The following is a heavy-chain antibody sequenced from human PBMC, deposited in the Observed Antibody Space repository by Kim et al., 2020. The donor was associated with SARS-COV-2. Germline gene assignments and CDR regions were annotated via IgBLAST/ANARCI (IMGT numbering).Heavy chain of an antibody. D-gene: IGHD6-13*01. V-gene: IGHV1-24*01. CDR1: GYTLTELS. J-gene: IGHJ5*02. Sequence: ASVKVSCKVSGYTLTELSMHWVRQAPGKGLEWMGGFDPEDGETIYAQKFQGRVTMTEDTSKDTAYMELSSLRSEDTAVYYCATGAAAGKSNWFDPWGQGTLVTVSS. CDR3: ATGAAAGKSNWFDP. CDR2: FDPEDGET.